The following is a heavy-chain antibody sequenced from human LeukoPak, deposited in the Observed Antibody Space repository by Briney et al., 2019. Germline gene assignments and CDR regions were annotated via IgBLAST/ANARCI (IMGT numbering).Heavy chain of an antibody. Sequence: SETLSLTCTVSRGSISSYYWSWIRPPPGKGLEWIGYIYYSGSTDYNPSLKRRVTISVETSKNQFSLKLSSVTAADTAVYYCARVTGYMIEDYFDYWGQGTLVTVSS. J-gene: IGHJ4*02. CDR1: RGSISSYY. CDR3: ARVTGYMIEDYFDY. CDR2: IYYSGST. V-gene: IGHV4-59*01. D-gene: IGHD3-22*01.